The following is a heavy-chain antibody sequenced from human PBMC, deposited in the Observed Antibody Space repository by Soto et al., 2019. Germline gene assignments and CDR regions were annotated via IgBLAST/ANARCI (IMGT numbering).Heavy chain of an antibody. J-gene: IGHJ5*02. Sequence: QVQLVQSGAEVKKPGASVKVSCKASGYTFTSYAMHWVRQAPGQRLEWMGWINAGNGNTKYSQKFQGRVTITSDTSASTAYMELSSLRSEDTAVYYCARGHYDFWSGYPAPSSCWFDPWGQGTLVTVSS. V-gene: IGHV1-3*01. CDR3: ARGHYDFWSGYPAPSSCWFDP. CDR2: INAGNGNT. CDR1: GYTFTSYA. D-gene: IGHD3-3*01.